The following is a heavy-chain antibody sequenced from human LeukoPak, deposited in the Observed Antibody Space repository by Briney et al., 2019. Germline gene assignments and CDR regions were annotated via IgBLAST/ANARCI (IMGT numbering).Heavy chain of an antibody. Sequence: ASETLSLTCTVSGGSISSSSYYWGWIRQPPGKGLEWIGYIHWSGSTSYNPSLKSRVTISVDTSTNQFSLKLSSMTAADTAVYYCAREMAGSSSSFDYWGQGTLVTVSS. CDR3: AREMAGSSSSFDY. V-gene: IGHV4-39*07. CDR2: IHWSGST. CDR1: GGSISSSSYY. D-gene: IGHD6-13*01. J-gene: IGHJ4*02.